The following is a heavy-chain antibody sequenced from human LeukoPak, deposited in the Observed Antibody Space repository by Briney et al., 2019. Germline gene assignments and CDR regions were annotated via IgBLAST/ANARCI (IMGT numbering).Heavy chain of an antibody. CDR3: ARSTGAGPGY. CDR1: GFTFRTDW. D-gene: IGHD2-8*02. Sequence: GGSLRLSCAASGFTFRTDWMHWVRHAPGKGPVWVSRINSDGSSTSYADSVKGRFTISRGNAKNTLYLQMNSLRAEDTAVYHCARSTGAGPGYWGQGTLVTVAS. V-gene: IGHV3-74*01. CDR2: INSDGSST. J-gene: IGHJ4*02.